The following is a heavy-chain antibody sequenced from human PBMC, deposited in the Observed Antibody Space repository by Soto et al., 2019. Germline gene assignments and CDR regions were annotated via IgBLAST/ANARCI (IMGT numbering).Heavy chain of an antibody. CDR1: GGTFSSYT. D-gene: IGHD3-22*01. J-gene: IGHJ2*01. V-gene: IGHV1-69*02. CDR3: ARTYDSSGYHGYFDL. CDR2: IIPILGIA. Sequence: QVQLVQSGAEVKKPGSSVKVSCKASGGTFSSYTISWVRQAPGQGLEWMGRIIPILGIANYAQKFQGRVTITADKSTSTAYMELSSLRSEDTAVYYCARTYDSSGYHGYFDLWGRGTLVTVSS.